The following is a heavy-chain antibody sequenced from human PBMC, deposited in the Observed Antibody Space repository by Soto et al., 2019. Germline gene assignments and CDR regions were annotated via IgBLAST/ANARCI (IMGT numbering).Heavy chain of an antibody. CDR3: AHIGISTWFTY. V-gene: IGHV2-5*02. Sequence: QITLKESGPTLVKPTQTLTLTCTFSGFSLSTRGVGVGWIRQPPGKALEWLALIYGDDDKRYSPSLRSRLTITKDTSKNQVVLTLTNMDPVDTATYYCAHIGISTWFTYWGQGTLVTVSS. CDR2: IYGDDDK. CDR1: GFSLSTRGVG. D-gene: IGHD3-10*01. J-gene: IGHJ4*02.